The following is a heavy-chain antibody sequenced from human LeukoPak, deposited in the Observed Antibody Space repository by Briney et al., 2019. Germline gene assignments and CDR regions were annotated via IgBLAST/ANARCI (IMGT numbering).Heavy chain of an antibody. CDR2: IYYSGNT. J-gene: IGHJ4*02. Sequence: SETLSLTCTVSGGSISSGGYYWSWIRQHPGKGLEWIGYIYYSGNTYYNPSLKSRVTISVDTSKNQFSLKLSSVTAADTAVYYCARGRDYYGSGSYYFDYWGQGTLVTVSS. CDR1: GGSISSGGYY. CDR3: ARGRDYYGSGSYYFDY. V-gene: IGHV4-31*03. D-gene: IGHD3-10*01.